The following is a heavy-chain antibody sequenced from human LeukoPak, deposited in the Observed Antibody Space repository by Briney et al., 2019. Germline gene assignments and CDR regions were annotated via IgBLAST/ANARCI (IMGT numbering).Heavy chain of an antibody. V-gene: IGHV4-34*01. CDR2: INHSGST. CDR3: ARAGYPYYYYGMDV. D-gene: IGHD1-1*01. J-gene: IGHJ6*02. CDR1: GGSFSGYY. Sequence: SETLSLTCAVYGGSFSGYYWSWIRQPPGKRLEWIGEINHSGSTNYNPSLKSRVTISVDTSKNQFSLKLSSVTAADTAVYYCARAGYPYYYYGMDVWGQGTTVTVSS.